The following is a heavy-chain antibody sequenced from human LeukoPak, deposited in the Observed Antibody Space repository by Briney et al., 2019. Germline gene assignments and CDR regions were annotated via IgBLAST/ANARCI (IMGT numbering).Heavy chain of an antibody. Sequence: GGSLRLSCAASGFTFSSYAMSWVRQAPGKGLEWVSAISGSGGSTYYADSVKGRFTVSRDNSKNTLYLQMNSLRAEDTAVYYCAKDPNRSYDSSGYYHYWGQGTLVTVSS. J-gene: IGHJ4*02. D-gene: IGHD3-22*01. CDR3: AKDPNRSYDSSGYYHY. V-gene: IGHV3-23*01. CDR2: ISGSGGST. CDR1: GFTFSSYA.